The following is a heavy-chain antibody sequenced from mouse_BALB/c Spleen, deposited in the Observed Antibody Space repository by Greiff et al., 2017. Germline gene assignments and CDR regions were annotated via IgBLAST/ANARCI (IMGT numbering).Heavy chain of an antibody. Sequence: QVQLQQSGPELVKPGASVKISCKASGYTFTSYDIDWVKQRPGQGLVWIGRIYPGDGDTNCNGKFKGKATLTADKSSNTAYLQLSSLTSEDSAVYFWSGTAEAWFADWGQGTLVTVSA. V-gene: IGHV1-82*01. D-gene: IGHD3-1*01. CDR1: GYTFTSYD. J-gene: IGHJ3*01. CDR3: SGTAEAWFAD. CDR2: IYPGDGDT.